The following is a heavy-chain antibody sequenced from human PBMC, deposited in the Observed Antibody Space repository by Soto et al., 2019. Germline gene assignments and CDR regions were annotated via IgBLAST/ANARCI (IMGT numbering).Heavy chain of an antibody. CDR3: ARVAFGGLPPNDAFDI. J-gene: IGHJ3*02. CDR1: GGSISSGDYY. CDR2: IYYSGST. V-gene: IGHV4-30-4*01. Sequence: SETLSLTCTVSGGSISSGDYYWSWIRQPPGKGLEWIGYIYYSGSTYYNPSLKSRVTISVDTSKNQFSLKLSSVTAADTAVYYCARVAFGGLPPNDAFDIWGQGTMVTVSS. D-gene: IGHD2-15*01.